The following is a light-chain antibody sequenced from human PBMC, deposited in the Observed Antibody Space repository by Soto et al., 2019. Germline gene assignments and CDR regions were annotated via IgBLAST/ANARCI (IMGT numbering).Light chain of an antibody. CDR2: DDK. J-gene: IGLJ1*01. CDR3: QVCERSSDHNFV. Sequence: SYELTQPPSVSVSPGQTASITCGGDNIGTKSVHWYQQRPGQAPVLVVYDDKKRPSGIPERFSGSNSGNTATLTISRVETGDQADYYCQVCERSSDHNFVFGDGTKGTVL. V-gene: IGLV3-21*02. CDR1: NIGTKS.